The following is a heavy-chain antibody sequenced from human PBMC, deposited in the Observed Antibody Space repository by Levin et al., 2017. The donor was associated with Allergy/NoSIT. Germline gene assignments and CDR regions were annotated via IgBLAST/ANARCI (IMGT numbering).Heavy chain of an antibody. CDR1: GFTFRLYS. CDR2: ISSSGSDI. Sequence: ESLKISCAASGFTFRLYSFNWVRQFPGKGLQWVSSISSSGSDIFYADSVKGRFTISRDNANNSVYLEINNLRVEDTALYFCATSFWGSYPAEYWGQGTLVTVS. J-gene: IGHJ4*02. CDR3: ATSFWGSYPAEY. D-gene: IGHD3-16*02. V-gene: IGHV3-21*04.